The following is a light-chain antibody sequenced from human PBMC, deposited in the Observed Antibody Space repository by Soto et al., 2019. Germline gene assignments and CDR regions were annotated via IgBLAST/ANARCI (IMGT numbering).Light chain of an antibody. J-gene: IGKJ1*01. CDR1: QSVSSSY. CDR2: GAS. V-gene: IGKV3-20*01. Sequence: EIVLTQSPGILSLSPGERATLSCRASQSVSSSYLAWYQQKPGQAPRLLIYGASSRATGIPDRFSGSGSGTDFTLTISRLETEDFAVYYCQQYGSPWTFGQGTKV. CDR3: QQYGSPWT.